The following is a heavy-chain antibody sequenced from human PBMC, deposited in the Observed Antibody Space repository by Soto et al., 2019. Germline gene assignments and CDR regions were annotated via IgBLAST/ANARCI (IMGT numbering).Heavy chain of an antibody. Sequence: QVQLQQWGAGLLKPSETLSLTCAVYGGSFSGYYWSWIRQPPGKGLEWIGEINHSGSTNYNPSLKSRVTISVDTSKNQFYLKLSSVTAADTAVYYCARRLHDYDFWSGYYGTNFDYWGQGTLVTVSS. CDR2: INHSGST. CDR1: GGSFSGYY. V-gene: IGHV4-34*01. CDR3: ARRLHDYDFWSGYYGTNFDY. J-gene: IGHJ4*02. D-gene: IGHD3-3*01.